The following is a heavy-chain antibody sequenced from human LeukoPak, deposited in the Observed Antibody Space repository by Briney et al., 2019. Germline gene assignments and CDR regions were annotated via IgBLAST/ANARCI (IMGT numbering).Heavy chain of an antibody. Sequence: GGSLRLSCAASRFTFSSYSMNWVRQAPGKGLEWVSPISSSSSYIYYADSLKGRFTISRDNAKNSLYLQMSSLRAEDTAVYYCARDLGQYYDTSDNWFDPWGQGTLVTVSS. CDR1: RFTFSSYS. D-gene: IGHD3-22*01. V-gene: IGHV3-21*01. CDR3: ARDLGQYYDTSDNWFDP. CDR2: ISSSSSYI. J-gene: IGHJ5*02.